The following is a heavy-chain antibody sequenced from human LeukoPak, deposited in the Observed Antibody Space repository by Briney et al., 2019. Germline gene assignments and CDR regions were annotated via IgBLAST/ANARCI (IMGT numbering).Heavy chain of an antibody. CDR3: ARGTMIVPPGWFDP. Sequence: KSSETLSLTCAVYGGSFSGYYWSWIRQPPGKGLEWIGEINHSGSTNYNPSLKSRVTISVDTSKNQFSLKLSSVTAADTAVYYCARGTMIVPPGWFDPWGQGTLVTVSS. D-gene: IGHD3-22*01. V-gene: IGHV4-34*01. CDR1: GGSFSGYY. J-gene: IGHJ5*02. CDR2: INHSGST.